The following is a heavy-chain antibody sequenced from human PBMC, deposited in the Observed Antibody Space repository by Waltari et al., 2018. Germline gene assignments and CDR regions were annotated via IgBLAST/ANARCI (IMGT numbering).Heavy chain of an antibody. J-gene: IGHJ4*02. Sequence: EVQLVESGGGLVKPGGSLRLSCAASGFTFSSYSMNWVRQAQGKGLEWVSSISSSSSYIYYADSVKGRFTISRDNAKNSLYLQMNSLRAEDTAVYYCASSIAAAVDYWGQGTLVTVSS. V-gene: IGHV3-21*01. D-gene: IGHD6-13*01. CDR3: ASSIAAAVDY. CDR2: ISSSSSYI. CDR1: GFTFSSYS.